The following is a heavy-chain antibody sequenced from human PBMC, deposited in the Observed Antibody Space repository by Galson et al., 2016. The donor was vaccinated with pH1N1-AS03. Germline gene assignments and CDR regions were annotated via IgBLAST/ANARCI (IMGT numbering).Heavy chain of an antibody. Sequence: SLRLSCAASGFTFGNYAMHWVRQAPGKGLEWVSGLSWNSGRIGYADSVKGRFTISRDNAKNSLYLQMNSLRAEDTALDYCARSHGASGSGSYFDYWGQGTLVTVSS. J-gene: IGHJ4*02. D-gene: IGHD3-10*01. CDR3: ARSHGASGSGSYFDY. V-gene: IGHV3-9*01. CDR1: GFTFGNYA. CDR2: LSWNSGRI.